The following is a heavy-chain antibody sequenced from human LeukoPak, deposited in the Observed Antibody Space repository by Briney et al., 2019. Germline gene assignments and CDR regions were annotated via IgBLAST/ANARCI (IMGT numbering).Heavy chain of an antibody. CDR1: GGSISSGGHY. CDR3: ARDLSGSYYLDY. CDR2: IYHSGNT. V-gene: IGHV4-30-2*01. Sequence: KSSQTLSLTCTVSGGSISSGGHYWSWIRQPPGKGLEWIGYIYHSGNTYYYSSLKSRVTISVDRSKNQFSLKLSSVTAADTAVYYCARDLSGSYYLDYWGQGTLVTVSS. D-gene: IGHD1-26*01. J-gene: IGHJ4*02.